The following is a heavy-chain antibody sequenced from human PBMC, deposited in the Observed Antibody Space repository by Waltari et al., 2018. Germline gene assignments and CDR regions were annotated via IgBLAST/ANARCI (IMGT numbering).Heavy chain of an antibody. D-gene: IGHD2-21*02. Sequence: QVQLQESGPGLVKPSETLSLTCTVSGGSLYSYYWSWLRQPPGKRLEWIGFIYYTGGTNYRPSRKSRVTTSLDTSRNQVSLRLTSVTAADTAVYYCAIHRYGGDSIFDKWGQGALVTVSS. V-gene: IGHV4-59*08. CDR3: AIHRYGGDSIFDK. CDR1: GGSLYSYY. J-gene: IGHJ4*02. CDR2: IYYTGGT.